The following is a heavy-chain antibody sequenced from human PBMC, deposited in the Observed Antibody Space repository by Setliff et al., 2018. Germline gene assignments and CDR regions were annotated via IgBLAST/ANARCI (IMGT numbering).Heavy chain of an antibody. J-gene: IGHJ4*02. Sequence: LGESLKISCKGSGYSFSNFWIGWVRQMPGKGLEWMGIIXXXXXXXXXXXXXXXXVTXXXXKSINTAYLQWSNLKASDTAIYYCARSLVGATYSVYFDYWGQGALVTVSS. CDR2: IXXXXXXX. CDR1: GYSFSNFW. D-gene: IGHD1-26*01. V-gene: IGHV5-51*01. CDR3: ARSLVGATYSVYFDY.